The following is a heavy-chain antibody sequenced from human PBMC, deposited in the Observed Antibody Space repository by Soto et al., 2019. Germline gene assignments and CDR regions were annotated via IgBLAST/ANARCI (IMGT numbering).Heavy chain of an antibody. V-gene: IGHV1-2*02. J-gene: IGHJ4*02. CDR1: GYTFTGYY. CDR2: INPNSGDT. CDR3: ARREQWLENFDY. D-gene: IGHD6-19*01. Sequence: QVQLVQSGAEVKKPGASVKVSCKTSGYTFTGYYIHWIRQAPGQGLEWMGWINPNSGDTNYSQDFQGRVTMTSDTSFTTASVELTRLRSDDTAVYYCARREQWLENFDYWGQGTLVTVSS.